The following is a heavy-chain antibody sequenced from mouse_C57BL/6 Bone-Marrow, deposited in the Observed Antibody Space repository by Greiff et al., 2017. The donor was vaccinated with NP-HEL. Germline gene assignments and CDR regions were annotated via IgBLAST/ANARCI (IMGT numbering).Heavy chain of an antibody. CDR1: GFTFSSYG. J-gene: IGHJ2*01. CDR2: ISSGGSYT. Sequence: EVMLVESGGDLVKPGGSLKLSCAASGFTFSSYGMSWVRQTPDKRLEWVATISSGGSYTYYPDSVKGRFTISRDNAKNPLYLQMSSLKSEDTAMYYCARHGATVVADFDYWGQGTTLTVSS. V-gene: IGHV5-6*01. D-gene: IGHD1-1*01. CDR3: ARHGATVVADFDY.